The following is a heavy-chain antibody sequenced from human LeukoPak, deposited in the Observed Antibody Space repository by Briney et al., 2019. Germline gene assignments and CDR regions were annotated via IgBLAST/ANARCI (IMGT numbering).Heavy chain of an antibody. Sequence: PGGSLRLSCAASGFTFSDYWIHWVRQAPGKGLAWVSRINTDGSITNYADSVKGRFSISRDNAKNTLYLQMSSLRAEDTAVYYCARDRGPRTGFMVREAYDYWGQGTLVTVSS. J-gene: IGHJ4*02. V-gene: IGHV3-74*01. CDR3: ARDRGPRTGFMVREAYDY. CDR1: GFTFSDYW. CDR2: INTDGSIT. D-gene: IGHD3-10*01.